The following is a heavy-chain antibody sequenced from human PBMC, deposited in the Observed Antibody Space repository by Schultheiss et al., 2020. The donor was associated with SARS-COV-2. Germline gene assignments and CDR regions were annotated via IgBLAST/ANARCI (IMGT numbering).Heavy chain of an antibody. V-gene: IGHV3-11*04. CDR3: AKAYYYDSSGWGGDY. D-gene: IGHD3-22*01. CDR2: ISSSGSTI. CDR1: GFTFSDTF. J-gene: IGHJ4*02. Sequence: GGSLRLSCAASGFTFSDTFMTWIRQSPAKGLEWLSYISSSGSTIFYADSVKGRFTISRDNSKNTLYLQMNSLRAEDTAVYYCAKAYYYDSSGWGGDYWGQGTLVTVSS.